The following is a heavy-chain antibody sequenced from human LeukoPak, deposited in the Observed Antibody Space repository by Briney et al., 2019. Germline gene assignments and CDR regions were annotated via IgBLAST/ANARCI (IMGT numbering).Heavy chain of an antibody. CDR2: ISAYNGNT. Sequence: ASVKVSCKASGYTFTSYGISWGRQAPGQGLEWMGWISAYNGNTNYAQKLQGRVTMTTDTSTSTAYMELRSLRSDDTAVYYCARAISADILTGPPPYYYYYYGMDVWGQGTTVTVSS. CDR1: GYTFTSYG. CDR3: ARAISADILTGPPPYYYYYYGMDV. D-gene: IGHD3-9*01. J-gene: IGHJ6*02. V-gene: IGHV1-18*01.